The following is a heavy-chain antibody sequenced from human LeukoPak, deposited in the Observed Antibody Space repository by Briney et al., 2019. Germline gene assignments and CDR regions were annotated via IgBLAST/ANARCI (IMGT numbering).Heavy chain of an antibody. D-gene: IGHD3-22*01. Sequence: GALRLSCAPSVFTFIRYALCWVRQAPGRGVEGVSAISGSGGSTYYADSVKGRFTISRDNSKNTLFLQMNSLRAEATAVYYCATYDSSGYYLAYYWGQGTLVTVSS. CDR1: VFTFIRYA. V-gene: IGHV3-23*01. CDR3: ATYDSSGYYLAYY. CDR2: ISGSGGST. J-gene: IGHJ4*02.